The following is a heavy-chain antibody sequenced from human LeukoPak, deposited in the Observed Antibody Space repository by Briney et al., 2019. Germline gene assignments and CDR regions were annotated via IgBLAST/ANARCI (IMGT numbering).Heavy chain of an antibody. V-gene: IGHV3-21*01. D-gene: IGHD2-15*01. CDR1: GFTFSRYS. CDR3: ARVERDCSGGSCYYYYYAMDV. Sequence: GGSLRLSCAASGFTFSRYSMNWVRQAPGKGLEWVSSISSSSRYIYYADSVKGRFTISRDNAKNSLYLQTNSLRAEDTAVYYCARVERDCSGGSCYYYYYAMDVWGQGTTVTVSS. CDR2: ISSSSRYI. J-gene: IGHJ6*02.